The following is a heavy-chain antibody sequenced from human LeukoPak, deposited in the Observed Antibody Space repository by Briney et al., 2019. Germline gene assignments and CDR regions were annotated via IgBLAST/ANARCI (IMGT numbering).Heavy chain of an antibody. CDR3: ARDDYGGNSGTHYFDY. J-gene: IGHJ4*02. CDR1: GFXFSSYS. Sequence: GGSLRLSCAASGFXFSSYSINWVRQAPGKGREWVSYISSSSSTIYYADSVKGRFTISRDNAKNSLYLQMNSLRDEDTAVYYCARDDYGGNSGTHYFDYWGQGTLVTVSS. V-gene: IGHV3-48*02. CDR2: ISSSSSTI. D-gene: IGHD4-23*01.